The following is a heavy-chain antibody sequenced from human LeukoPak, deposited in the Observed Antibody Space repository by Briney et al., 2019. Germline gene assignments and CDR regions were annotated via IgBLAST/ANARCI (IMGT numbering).Heavy chain of an antibody. D-gene: IGHD3-3*01. V-gene: IGHV4-34*01. Sequence: SETLSLTCAVYGGSFSGYYWSWIRQPPGKGVEWIGEINHSGSANYNPSLKSRVTISVDTSKNQFSLKLSSVTAADTAVYYCARSPFWKGYYNGMDVWGQGTTVTVSS. CDR3: ARSPFWKGYYNGMDV. CDR2: INHSGSA. J-gene: IGHJ6*02. CDR1: GGSFSGYY.